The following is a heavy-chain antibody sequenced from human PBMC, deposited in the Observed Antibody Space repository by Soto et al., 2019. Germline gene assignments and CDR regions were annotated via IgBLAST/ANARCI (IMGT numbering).Heavy chain of an antibody. CDR3: ARDPGTYYYGSGSYYFDY. J-gene: IGHJ4*02. V-gene: IGHV4-59*01. CDR2: IYYSGST. Sequence: VILSLTCTVSGGSISSYYWSWIRQPPGKGLEWIGYIYYSGSTNYNPSLKSRVTISVDTSKNQFSLKLSSVTAADTAVYYCARDPGTYYYGSGSYYFDYWGQGTLVTVSS. D-gene: IGHD3-10*01. CDR1: GGSISSYY.